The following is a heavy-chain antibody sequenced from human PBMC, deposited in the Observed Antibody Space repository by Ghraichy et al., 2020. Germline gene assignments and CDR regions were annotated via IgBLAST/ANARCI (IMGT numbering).Heavy chain of an antibody. V-gene: IGHV4-61*02. Sequence: TLSLTCTVSGGSISRGNHYWSWIRQPAGKGLQWIGRISLSGTINYNPSFKGRVTISLDRTKNQFSLKLTSVTAADSAVYYCAREVAEFDPWGQGILVTVSS. CDR1: GGSISRGNHY. CDR3: AREVAEFDP. D-gene: IGHD1-14*01. CDR2: ISLSGTI. J-gene: IGHJ5*02.